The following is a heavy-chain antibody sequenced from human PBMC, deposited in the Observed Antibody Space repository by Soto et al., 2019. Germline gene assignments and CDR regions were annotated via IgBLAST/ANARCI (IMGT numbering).Heavy chain of an antibody. CDR1: GFTFSNYV. V-gene: IGHV3-30-3*01. Sequence: GGSLRLSCEASGFTFSNYVMHWVRQAPGKGLEWVAVISHDGSNKYYADSVKGRFTISRDNAKNSLYLQMNSLRAEDTAVYYCARDLSGTADYWGQGTMVTASS. CDR2: ISHDGSNK. CDR3: ARDLSGTADY. J-gene: IGHJ4*02. D-gene: IGHD1-7*01.